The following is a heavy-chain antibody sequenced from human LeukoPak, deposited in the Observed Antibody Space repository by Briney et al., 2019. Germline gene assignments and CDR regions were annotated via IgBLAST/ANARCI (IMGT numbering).Heavy chain of an antibody. V-gene: IGHV1-18*01. J-gene: IGHJ5*02. CDR1: GYTFTSYG. CDR2: ISAYSGNT. D-gene: IGHD6-19*01. Sequence: GASVKVSCKASGYTFTSYGISWVRQAPGQGLEWMGWISAYSGNTNYAQKLQGRVTMTRNTSISTAYMELSSLRSEDTAVYYCARGRKAVAGRNKLGNWFDPWGQGTLVTVSS. CDR3: ARGRKAVAGRNKLGNWFDP.